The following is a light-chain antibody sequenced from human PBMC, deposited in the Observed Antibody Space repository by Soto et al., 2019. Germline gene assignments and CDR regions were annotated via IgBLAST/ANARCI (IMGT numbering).Light chain of an antibody. CDR3: QQCNTWA. CDR2: RAS. V-gene: IGKV1-5*03. CDR1: QNTGNW. Sequence: IQMTQSPSTLSSSVGDRVTITCRASQNTGNWLAWYQQKPGRAPKLLIYRASALHIGVPSRFSGSGSGTDFTLTISSLQLDDFGTYFCQQCNTWAFGQGTEVEVK. J-gene: IGKJ1*01.